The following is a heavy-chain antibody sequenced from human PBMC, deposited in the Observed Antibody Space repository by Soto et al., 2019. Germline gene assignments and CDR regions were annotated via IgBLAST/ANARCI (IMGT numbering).Heavy chain of an antibody. J-gene: IGHJ4*02. V-gene: IGHV2-5*02. CDR3: AHKGYGDYPLDY. CDR2: IYWDDTK. CDR1: GFSLSTSGVG. D-gene: IGHD4-17*01. Sequence: QITLKESGPTLVKPTQTLTLTCTFSGFSLSTSGVGVGWIRQPPGKALEWLAVIYWDDTKHYNPSLKSRLSIXKNXSKNQVVLTMTNMDPVDTATYYCAHKGYGDYPLDYWGQGTLVTVSS.